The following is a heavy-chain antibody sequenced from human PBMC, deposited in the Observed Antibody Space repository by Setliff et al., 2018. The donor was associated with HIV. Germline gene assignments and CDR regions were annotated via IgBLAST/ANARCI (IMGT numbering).Heavy chain of an antibody. D-gene: IGHD6-13*01. V-gene: IGHV4-39*07. CDR3: ARGRGSSSSWPIDY. J-gene: IGHJ4*02. Sequence: SETLSLTCTVSGGSITSRSYYWGWIRQPPGKGLEWIGTMYYSGTTQYNPSVESRVTMSLDTSRDQFSLNLRSVTAADTAVYFCARGRGSSSSWPIDYWGQGTLVTVSS. CDR1: GGSITSRSYY. CDR2: MYYSGTT.